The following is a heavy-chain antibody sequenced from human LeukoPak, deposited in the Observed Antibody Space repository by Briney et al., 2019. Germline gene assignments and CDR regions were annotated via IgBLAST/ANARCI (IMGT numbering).Heavy chain of an antibody. Sequence: SETLCLTCVVSGDSITMYYWTWIRQPPGKGLEWMGHIYSSGSTKYNLSPKRRAITSVHTSKNKSPCMLNSVTAADTAVYYCASNPGTMVRGSRRGYDGNVYYMAVWGKGTTVTISS. D-gene: IGHD3-10*01. J-gene: IGHJ6*03. V-gene: IGHV4-4*08. CDR1: GDSITMYY. CDR2: IYSSGST. CDR3: ASNPGTMVRGSRRGYDGNVYYMAV.